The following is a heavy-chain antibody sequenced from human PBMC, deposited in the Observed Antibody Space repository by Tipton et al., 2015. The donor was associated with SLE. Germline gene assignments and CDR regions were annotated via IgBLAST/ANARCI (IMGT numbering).Heavy chain of an antibody. V-gene: IGHV4-61*09. CDR2: IYENGGT. CDR1: GDSISSGRHY. D-gene: IGHD2-8*01. J-gene: IGHJ4*02. CDR3: ARHLCTNGVCPFDY. Sequence: TLSLTCTVSGDSISSGRHYWSWIRQPAGKGLEWIGHIYENGGTNYNSSLRSRVTMSVDTSKNQFSLDLTSLTAADTAVYYCARHLCTNGVCPFDYWGQGILVTVSS.